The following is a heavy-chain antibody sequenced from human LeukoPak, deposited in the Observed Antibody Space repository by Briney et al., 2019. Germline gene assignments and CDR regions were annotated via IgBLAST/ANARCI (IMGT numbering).Heavy chain of an antibody. CDR2: MNPNSGNT. D-gene: IGHD6-13*01. CDR1: GYTFTSYD. J-gene: IGHJ5*02. Sequence: ASVKVSCKASGYTFTSYDINWVRQATGQGLEWMGWMNPNSGNTGYAQKSQGRVTMTRNTSISTAYMELSSLRSEDTAVYYCARIPSKSPYSTKKNWFDPWGQGTLVTVSS. CDR3: ARIPSKSPYSTKKNWFDP. V-gene: IGHV1-8*01.